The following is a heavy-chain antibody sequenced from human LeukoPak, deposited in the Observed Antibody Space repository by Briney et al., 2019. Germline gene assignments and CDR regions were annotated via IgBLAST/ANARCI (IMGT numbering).Heavy chain of an antibody. CDR2: IYSGGST. J-gene: IGHJ3*02. D-gene: IGHD3-22*01. Sequence: GGSLRLSCVASGFTLSSNSMSWVRHAPGRGLEWVSVIYSGGSTYYADSVKGRFTISRDNSKNTLFLQINSLRVEDTAVYYCARDDRTTHYYDSSGYYSPHDAFDIWGQGTMVTVSS. CDR3: ARDDRTTHYYDSSGYYSPHDAFDI. CDR1: GFTLSSNS. V-gene: IGHV3-66*01.